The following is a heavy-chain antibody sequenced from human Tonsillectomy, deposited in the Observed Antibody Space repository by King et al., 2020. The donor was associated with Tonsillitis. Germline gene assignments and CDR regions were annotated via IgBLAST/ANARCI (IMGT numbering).Heavy chain of an antibody. D-gene: IGHD1-26*01. CDR3: ARDREVGAPRAPDAFDI. CDR2: ISAYNDNT. CDR1: GFNFTTYG. J-gene: IGHJ3*02. Sequence: VQLVQSGDEVKKPGASMKVSCKASGFNFTTYGITWVRQAPGQGLEWMGWISAYNDNTNYAQKLQGRVTMTTDTSTSTVYMELRSLRSDETAVYYCARDREVGAPRAPDAFDIWGQGTMITVSS. V-gene: IGHV1-18*01.